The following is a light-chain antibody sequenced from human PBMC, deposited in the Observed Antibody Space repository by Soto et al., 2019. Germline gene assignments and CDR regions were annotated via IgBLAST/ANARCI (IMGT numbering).Light chain of an antibody. CDR3: QQNYSTPSIT. CDR2: AAS. Sequence: DIQMTQSPSSLSASVGDRVTITCRASQNISNYLNWYQHRPGKAPNLLIYAASNLQSGVPSKFSASGSGTDFALTISSLQPEDFATYYCQQNYSTPSITFGQGTRLEIK. CDR1: QNISNY. J-gene: IGKJ5*01. V-gene: IGKV1-39*01.